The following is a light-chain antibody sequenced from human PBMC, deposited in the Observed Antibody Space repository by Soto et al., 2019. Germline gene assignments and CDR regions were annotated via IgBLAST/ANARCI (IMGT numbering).Light chain of an antibody. CDR2: KDN. CDR1: KGGDKY. Sequence: SYELTQPPSVSVSPGQTANITCSGDKGGDKYTGRYQQKPGQYPVLVIYKDNKRPSGIPERFSCSNSGNTATLTISGTQAMDEADYYFQAWDSSTVVFGGGTTLTVL. J-gene: IGLJ2*01. CDR3: QAWDSSTVV. V-gene: IGLV3-1*01.